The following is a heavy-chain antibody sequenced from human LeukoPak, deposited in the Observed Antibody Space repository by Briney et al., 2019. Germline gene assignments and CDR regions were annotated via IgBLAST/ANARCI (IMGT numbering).Heavy chain of an antibody. J-gene: IGHJ4*02. D-gene: IGHD2-2*03. CDR2: IRGSGGTT. V-gene: IGHV3-23*01. CDR3: AKMSGDCSSISCSSFDY. Sequence: GGSLRLSCAGSGFTLNNYAMSWVRQAPGKGLEWVARIRGSGGTTNYADSVKGRFTISRDNSKNTLYLQMSYLRAEDTAVYYCAKMSGDCSSISCSSFDYWGQGALVTVSS. CDR1: GFTLNNYA.